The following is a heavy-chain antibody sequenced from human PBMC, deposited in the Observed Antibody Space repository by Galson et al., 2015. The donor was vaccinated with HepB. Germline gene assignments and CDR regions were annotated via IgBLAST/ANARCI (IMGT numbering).Heavy chain of an antibody. J-gene: IGHJ6*03. CDR2: IYPGDSDT. CDR1: GYSFTSYW. V-gene: IGHV5-51*01. Sequence: QSGAEVKKPGESLKISCKGSGYSFTSYWIGWVRQMPGKGLEWMGIIYPGDSDTRYSPSFQGQVTISADKSISTAYLQWSSLKASDTAMYYCARRSSSWFGGSEAYYMDVWGKGTTVTVSS. D-gene: IGHD6-13*01. CDR3: ARRSSSWFGGSEAYYMDV.